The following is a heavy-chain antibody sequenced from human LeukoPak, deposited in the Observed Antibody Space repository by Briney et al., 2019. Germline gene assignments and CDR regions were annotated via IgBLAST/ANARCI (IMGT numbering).Heavy chain of an antibody. CDR2: IKSESDGGTT. CDR1: RFAFSQAW. J-gene: IGHJ5*02. D-gene: IGHD1-26*01. Sequence: GGSLRLSCVASRFAFSQAWISWVRQAPGEGLEWVGRIKSESDGGTTDYAAPVKGRFTISRDDSKNTLFLQMNSLQTEDTAVYYCTTSGWFDHWGQGTLVTVSS. CDR3: TTSGWFDH. V-gene: IGHV3-15*01.